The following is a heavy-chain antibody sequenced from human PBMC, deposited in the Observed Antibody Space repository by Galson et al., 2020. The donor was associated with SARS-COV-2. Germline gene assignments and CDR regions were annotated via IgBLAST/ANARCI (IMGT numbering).Heavy chain of an antibody. V-gene: IGHV1-69*06. J-gene: IGHJ5*02. CDR3: ARDSEGWFDP. Sequence: KISCKASGGTFSSYAISWVRQAPGQGLEWMGGIIPIFGTANYAQKFQGRVTITADKSTSTAYMELSSLRSEDTAVYYCARDSEGWFDPWGQGTLVTVSS. CDR1: GGTFSSYA. CDR2: IIPIFGTA.